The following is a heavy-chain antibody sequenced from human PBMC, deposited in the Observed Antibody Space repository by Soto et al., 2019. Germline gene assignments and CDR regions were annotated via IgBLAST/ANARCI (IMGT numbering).Heavy chain of an antibody. D-gene: IGHD2-21*01. Sequence: QVQLQESGPGLLKHSQTLSLTGTVSGGSINSGGYCWSWIRQHPGKGLERIGCISYCGSTSYNASLKSGFTIPVDTSKNQFSLKLSSVTAADTAVYYCSRGIRVWGQGTLITVSS. J-gene: IGHJ4*02. CDR3: SRGIRV. CDR1: GGSINSGGYC. CDR2: ISYCGST. V-gene: IGHV4-31*03.